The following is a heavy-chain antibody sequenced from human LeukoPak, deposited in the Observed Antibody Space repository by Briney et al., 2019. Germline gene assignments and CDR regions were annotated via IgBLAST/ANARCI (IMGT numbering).Heavy chain of an antibody. Sequence: GGSLRLSCAASGFAFSSYTMNWVRQPPGKGLEWVSNIGTSSTTIYYADSVKGRFTISRDNAKNSLYLQMNSLRADDTAVYYCARFAAGGSYYYYMDVWGKGTTVTVSS. V-gene: IGHV3-48*01. CDR1: GFAFSSYT. CDR2: IGTSSTTI. J-gene: IGHJ6*03. D-gene: IGHD6-25*01. CDR3: ARFAAGGSYYYYMDV.